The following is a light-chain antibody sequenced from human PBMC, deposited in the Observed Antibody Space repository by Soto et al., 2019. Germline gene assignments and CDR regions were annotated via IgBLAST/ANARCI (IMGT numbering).Light chain of an antibody. CDR1: QTVSSSY. V-gene: IGKV3-20*01. Sequence: EIVLTQSPGTLSLSPGERATLSCRASQTVSSSYLGWYQQKPGQAPRLLIYGASSRAAGIPDRFSGSGSGTDFSLTISRLEPDDSAVYFCHHYGYGADTFGQGTKLEIK. J-gene: IGKJ2*01. CDR3: HHYGYGADT. CDR2: GAS.